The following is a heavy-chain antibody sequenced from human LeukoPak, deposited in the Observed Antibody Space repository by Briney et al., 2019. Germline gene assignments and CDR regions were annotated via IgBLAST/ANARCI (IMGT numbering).Heavy chain of an antibody. CDR1: GGSFTGYH. CDR3: ASVRVGSSRWFY. V-gene: IGHV4-34*01. D-gene: IGHD6-13*01. Sequence: SETLSLTCAVYGGSFTGYHWSWLRQPPGKGLEWIGEINDSGSTNNNPSLKSRVSTSVDTTKNQFSLRLSSVTAADRAVYYCASVRVGSSRWFYWGQGALVTVSS. CDR2: INDSGST. J-gene: IGHJ4*02.